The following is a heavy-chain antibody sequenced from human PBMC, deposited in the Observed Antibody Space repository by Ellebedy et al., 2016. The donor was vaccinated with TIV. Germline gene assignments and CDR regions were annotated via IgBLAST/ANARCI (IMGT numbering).Heavy chain of an antibody. CDR1: GGSFSSSSYY. CDR3: AREQTDSGFSSSPYYFDY. D-gene: IGHD6-13*01. CDR2: IYYSGST. V-gene: IGHV4-39*07. J-gene: IGHJ4*02. Sequence: SETLSLXXAVYGGSFSSSSYYWGWIRQPPGKGLEWIGSIYYSGSTYYNPSLKSRVTISVDTSKNQFSLKLSSVTAADTAVYYCAREQTDSGFSSSPYYFDYWGQGTLVTVSS.